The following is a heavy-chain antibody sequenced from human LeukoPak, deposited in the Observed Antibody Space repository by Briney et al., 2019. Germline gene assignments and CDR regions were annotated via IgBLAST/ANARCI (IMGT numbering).Heavy chain of an antibody. D-gene: IGHD6-19*01. CDR3: ARTPMGIAVAGTYFQH. J-gene: IGHJ1*01. CDR1: GFTFSSYS. V-gene: IGHV3-21*01. CDR2: ISSSSSYI. Sequence: GGSLRLSCAASGFTFSSYSMNWVRQAPGKGLEWVSSISSSSSYIYYADSVKGRFTISRDNAKNSLYLQMNSLRAEDTAVYYCARTPMGIAVAGTYFQHWGRGTLVTVSS.